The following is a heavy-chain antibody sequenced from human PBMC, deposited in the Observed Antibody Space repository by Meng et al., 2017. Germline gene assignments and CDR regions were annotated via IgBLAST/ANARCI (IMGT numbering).Heavy chain of an antibody. CDR2: ISYDGSNK. J-gene: IGHJ5*02. Sequence: VQVGGVGGGGVQPGRSLGLLCEASGFTFSSYAMHVVRQAPGKGLEWVAVISYDGSNKYYADSVKGRFTISRDNSKNTLYLQMNSLRAEDTAVYYCARVGSSGNRFDPWGQGTLVTVSS. D-gene: IGHD6-19*01. CDR3: ARVGSSGNRFDP. CDR1: GFTFSSYA. V-gene: IGHV3-30*04.